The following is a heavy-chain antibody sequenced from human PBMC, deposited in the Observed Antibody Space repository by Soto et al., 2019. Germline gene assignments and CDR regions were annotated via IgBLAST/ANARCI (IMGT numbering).Heavy chain of an antibody. CDR3: ARAALYSGSYLWANNRKILVGAFDI. D-gene: IGHD1-26*01. J-gene: IGHJ3*02. CDR1: GFTFSSYA. Sequence: GGSLRLSCAASGFTFSSYAMHWVRQAPGKGLEWVAVISYDGSNKYYADSVKGRFTISRDNSKNTLYLQMNSLRAEDTAVYYCARAALYSGSYLWANNRKILVGAFDIWGQGTMVTVSS. V-gene: IGHV3-30-3*01. CDR2: ISYDGSNK.